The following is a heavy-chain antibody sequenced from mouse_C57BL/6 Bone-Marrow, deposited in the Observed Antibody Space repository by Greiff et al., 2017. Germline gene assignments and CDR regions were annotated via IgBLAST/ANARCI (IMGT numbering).Heavy chain of an antibody. Sequence: VQLVESGAELARPGASVKLSCKASGYTFTSYGISWVKQRTGQGLEWIGEIYPRSGNTYYNEKFKGKATLTADKSSSTAYMELRSLTSEDSAVYFCARFGNYVDYYFDYWGQGTTLTVSS. CDR3: ARFGNYVDYYFDY. V-gene: IGHV1-81*01. CDR2: IYPRSGNT. J-gene: IGHJ2*01. D-gene: IGHD2-1*01. CDR1: GYTFTSYG.